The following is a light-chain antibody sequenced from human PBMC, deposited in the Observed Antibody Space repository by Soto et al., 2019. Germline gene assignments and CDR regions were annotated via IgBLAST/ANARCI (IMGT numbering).Light chain of an antibody. CDR1: QSISNY. CDR2: AAP. CDR3: QESDAFPYT. J-gene: IGKJ4*01. V-gene: IGKV1-39*01. Sequence: DIQMTQSPSSLSASIGDRVTITCRAGQSISNYLNWYQQKPGKAPNLLIYAAPRLESGVPSRFSGSGSGTDFTLTISSLQPEDFATYYCQESDAFPYTFGGGTKVDIK.